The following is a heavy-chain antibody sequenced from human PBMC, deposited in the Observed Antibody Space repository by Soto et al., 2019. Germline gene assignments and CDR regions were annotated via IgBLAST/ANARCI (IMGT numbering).Heavy chain of an antibody. D-gene: IGHD2-21*02. CDR2: IHPSGGGS. J-gene: IGHJ4*02. CDR3: ARGGHIAVVTDSFDS. Sequence: QVQLVQSGAEVKKPGASVKVSCKSSGYPFNTYYLHWVRQAPGQGLEWMGMIHPSGGGSTYAQKFLGGVTMTVDGSTSTVFMEFTSLRSADTAVYYCARGGHIAVVTDSFDSWGQGTLVTVSS. CDR1: GYPFNTYY. V-gene: IGHV1-46*02.